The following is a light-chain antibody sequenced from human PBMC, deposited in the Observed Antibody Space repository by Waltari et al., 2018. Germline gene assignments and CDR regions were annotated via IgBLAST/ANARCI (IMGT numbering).Light chain of an antibody. J-gene: IGLJ2*01. CDR2: GNI. Sequence: QSVLTQPPSVSGAPGQRVTIACTGSSSNIGARHDVHWYQQVPGTAPKLLIYGNIKRPSGVPDRFAGPKSGTSASLAITGLQAEDEADYYCQSYDSSLRGVIFGGGTKLTVL. V-gene: IGLV1-40*01. CDR1: SSNIGARHD. CDR3: QSYDSSLRGVI.